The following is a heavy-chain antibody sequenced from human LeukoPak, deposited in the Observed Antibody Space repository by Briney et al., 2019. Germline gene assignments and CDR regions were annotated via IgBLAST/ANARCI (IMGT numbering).Heavy chain of an antibody. CDR2: ISSSSSYI. Sequence: PGGSLRLSCAASGFTFSSYSMNWVRQAPGKGLEWVSSISSSSSYIYYADSVKGRFTISRDNAKNSLYLQMNSLRAEDTAVYYCARVYYDFWSGYSSGAFDIWGQGTMVTVSS. V-gene: IGHV3-21*01. J-gene: IGHJ3*02. CDR3: ARVYYDFWSGYSSGAFDI. CDR1: GFTFSSYS. D-gene: IGHD3-3*01.